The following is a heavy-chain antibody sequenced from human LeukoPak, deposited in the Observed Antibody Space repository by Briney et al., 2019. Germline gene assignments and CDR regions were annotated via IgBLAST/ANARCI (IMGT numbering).Heavy chain of an antibody. CDR1: GVSVKTYY. CDR2: IHATGST. Sequence: SETLSLTCAVSGVSVKTYYWSWIRQSPERGLQWIGFIHATGSTNTSPSLKSRVTISLDTSTNQFSLRLKSVTAADTAVYYCARHSARGYNYIDFWGRGTLVTVSS. D-gene: IGHD5-24*01. J-gene: IGHJ4*02. CDR3: ARHSARGYNYIDF. V-gene: IGHV4-4*08.